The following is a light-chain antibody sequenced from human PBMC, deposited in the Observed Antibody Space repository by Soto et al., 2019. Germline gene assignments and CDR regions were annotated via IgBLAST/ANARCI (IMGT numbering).Light chain of an antibody. Sequence: QAVVTQEPSLTVSPGGTVTLTCASSTGAVTSASFPNWFQQKPGQPPRALIYNSTNKHSWTPARFSGSLLGGKAALTLSGVQPEDEADYYCLLASDGVLVFGVGTKLTVL. V-gene: IGLV7-43*01. CDR2: NST. CDR3: LLASDGVLV. J-gene: IGLJ3*02. CDR1: TGAVTSASF.